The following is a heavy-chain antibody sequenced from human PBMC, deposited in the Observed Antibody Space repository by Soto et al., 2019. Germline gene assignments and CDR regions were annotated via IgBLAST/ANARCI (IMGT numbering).Heavy chain of an antibody. V-gene: IGHV3-9*01. Sequence: PGGSLRLSCAASGFTFSSYGMHWVRQAPGKGLEWVSGISWNGGGIGYGDSVKGRFTISRDNAKSSLYLQMNSLRAEDTALYYCAKSAESKTVTTNGNTFDPWGQGTLVTVSS. CDR2: ISWNGGGI. CDR3: AKSAESKTVTTNGNTFDP. J-gene: IGHJ5*02. CDR1: GFTFSSYG. D-gene: IGHD4-4*01.